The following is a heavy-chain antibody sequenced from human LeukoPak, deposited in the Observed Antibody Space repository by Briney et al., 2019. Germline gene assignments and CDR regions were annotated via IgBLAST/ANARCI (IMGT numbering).Heavy chain of an antibody. CDR3: ARSPHALWFGGGAFDF. V-gene: IGHV3-53*01. CDR2: IYSTGIT. J-gene: IGHJ4*02. CDR1: GFNVSAKS. Sequence: GGSLRVSCAASGFNVSAKSMSWVRQTPEKGLEWVSVIYSTGITAYADSVKGRFSISRDNSKNTLALQMNSLRVEDTAVYYCARSPHALWFGGGAFDFWSQGTRVTVSS. D-gene: IGHD3-10*01.